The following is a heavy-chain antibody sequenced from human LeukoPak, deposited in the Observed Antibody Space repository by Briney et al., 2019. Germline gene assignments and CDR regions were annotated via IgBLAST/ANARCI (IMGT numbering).Heavy chain of an antibody. CDR1: GGSFSGYY. D-gene: IGHD3-22*01. V-gene: IGHV4-34*01. CDR3: ARPRDSSGYGLDY. CDR2: INHSGST. J-gene: IGHJ4*02. Sequence: SETLSLTCAVYGGSFSGYYWSWIRQPPGKGLEWIGEINHSGSTNYNPSLKSRVTMSVDTSKNQFSLKLSSVTAADTAVYYCARPRDSSGYGLDYWGQGTLVTVSS.